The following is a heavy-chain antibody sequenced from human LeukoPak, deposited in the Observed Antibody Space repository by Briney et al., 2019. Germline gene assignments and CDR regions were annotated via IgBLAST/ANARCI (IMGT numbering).Heavy chain of an antibody. CDR3: ARDLQYCSGGVCFPDS. Sequence: PGGSLRLSCAASGFTFSSYAMSWVRQAPGKGLEWVAGLLQDGDDAYYIDSVKGRFTISRDNSKNTLYLQMNSLRPDDTSVYYCARDLQYCSGGVCFPDSWGQGTLVTVSS. CDR2: LLQDGDDA. J-gene: IGHJ5*01. D-gene: IGHD2-15*01. V-gene: IGHV3-30*04. CDR1: GFTFSSYA.